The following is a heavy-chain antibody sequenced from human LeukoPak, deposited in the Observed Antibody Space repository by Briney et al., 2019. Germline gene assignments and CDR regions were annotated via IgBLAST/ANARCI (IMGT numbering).Heavy chain of an antibody. D-gene: IGHD3-22*01. V-gene: IGHV4-61*02. Sequence: SQTLSLTCTVSGDSISSGDYYWSWIRQPAGKGLEWIGRISSSGSTNYNPSLKSRVTISVDTPKNQFSLKLSSVTAADTAVYFCARGPYSYDSSGAFDIWGQGTMVTVSS. J-gene: IGHJ3*02. CDR1: GDSISSGDYY. CDR3: ARGPYSYDSSGAFDI. CDR2: ISSSGST.